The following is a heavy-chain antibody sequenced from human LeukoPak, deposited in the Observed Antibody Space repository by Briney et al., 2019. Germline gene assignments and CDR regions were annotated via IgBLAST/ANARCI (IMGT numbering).Heavy chain of an antibody. J-gene: IGHJ4*02. D-gene: IGHD3-10*01. CDR3: ARGGKMVRGVIINGFVDY. CDR1: GGTFSSYA. CDR2: IIPILDIA. Sequence: SVKVSCKASGGTFSSYAISWVRQAPGQGLEWMGRIIPILDIANYAQKFQGRVTITADKSTSTAYMELSSLRSEDTAVYYCARGGKMVRGVIINGFVDYWGQGTLVTVSS. V-gene: IGHV1-69*04.